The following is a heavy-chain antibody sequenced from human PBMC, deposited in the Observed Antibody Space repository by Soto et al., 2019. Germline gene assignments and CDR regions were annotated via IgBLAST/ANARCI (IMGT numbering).Heavy chain of an antibody. V-gene: IGHV4-31*03. J-gene: IGHJ6*02. Sequence: PSETLSLTCTVSGGSISSGGYYWSWIRQHPGKGLEWIGYIYYSGSTYYNPSLKSRVTISVDTSKNQFSLKLSPVTAADTAVYYCARGSRDGYNYYYYGMDVWGQGTTVTVSS. CDR2: IYYSGST. CDR1: GGSISSGGYY. D-gene: IGHD5-12*01. CDR3: ARGSRDGYNYYYYGMDV.